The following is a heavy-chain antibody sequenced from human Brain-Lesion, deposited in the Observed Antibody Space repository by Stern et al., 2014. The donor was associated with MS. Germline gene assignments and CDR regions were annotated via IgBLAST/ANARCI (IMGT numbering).Heavy chain of an antibody. D-gene: IGHD1-26*01. Sequence: QVQLVQSGPGLVKPSETLSLTCTVSGGSISSSTYYWAWIRQPPGKGLEWIGNIYYSGFTYYNPSLQSRVTISGDMSKNQSSLKLGSVTAADTAIYYCARHDSVPRPSQLYSARDRGPGYFDYWGQGTLVTVSS. V-gene: IGHV4-39*01. CDR3: ARHDSVPRPSQLYSARDRGPGYFDY. J-gene: IGHJ4*02. CDR1: GGSISSSTYY. CDR2: IYYSGFT.